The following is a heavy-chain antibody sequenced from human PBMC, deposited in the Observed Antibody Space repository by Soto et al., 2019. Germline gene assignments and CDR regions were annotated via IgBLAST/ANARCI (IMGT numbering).Heavy chain of an antibody. J-gene: IGHJ4*02. CDR3: ARGHYDILTGYSPLDY. CDR1: GFTFSSYS. D-gene: IGHD3-9*01. CDR2: ISSSSSYI. Sequence: CAASGFTFSSYSMNWVRQAPGKGLEWVSSISSSSSYIYYADSVKGRFTISRDNAKNSLYLQMNSLRAEDTAVYYCARGHYDILTGYSPLDYWGQGTLVTVSS. V-gene: IGHV3-21*01.